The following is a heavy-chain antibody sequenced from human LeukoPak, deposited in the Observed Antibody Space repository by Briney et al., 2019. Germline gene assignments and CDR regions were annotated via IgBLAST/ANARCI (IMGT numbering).Heavy chain of an antibody. CDR3: AELGTTMIGGV. V-gene: IGHV3-48*03. CDR2: ISSSGSTI. D-gene: IGHD3-10*02. CDR1: GFTFSSYE. Sequence: GGSLRLSCAASGFTFSSYEMNWVRQAPGKGLEWVSYISSSGSTIYYADSVKGRFTISRDNAKNSLYLQMNSLRAEDTAVYYCAELGTTMIGGVWGKGTTVTISS. J-gene: IGHJ6*04.